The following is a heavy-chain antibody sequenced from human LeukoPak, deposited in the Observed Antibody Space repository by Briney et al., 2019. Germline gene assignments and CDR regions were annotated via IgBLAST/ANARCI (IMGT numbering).Heavy chain of an antibody. Sequence: SETLSLTCSVSGGSIGSYYWSWIRQPPGKGLEWIGYIFYNGSTNYNPSLKSRVTISVDTSKNQFSLKLSSVTAADTAVYYCARERAYGSGSYENWFDPWGQGTLVTVSS. V-gene: IGHV4-59*01. CDR2: IFYNGST. CDR3: ARERAYGSGSYENWFDP. D-gene: IGHD3-10*01. J-gene: IGHJ5*02. CDR1: GGSIGSYY.